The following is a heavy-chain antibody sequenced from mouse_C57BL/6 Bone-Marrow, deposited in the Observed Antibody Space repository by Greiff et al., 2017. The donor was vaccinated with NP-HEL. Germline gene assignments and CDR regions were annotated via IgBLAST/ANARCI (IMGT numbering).Heavy chain of an antibody. CDR2: IYPGDGDT. CDR3: ARITTVVAPY. CDR1: GYAFSSSW. J-gene: IGHJ2*01. V-gene: IGHV1-82*01. Sequence: QVQLQQSGPELVKPGASVKISCKASGYAFSSSWMNWVTQRPGKGLEWIGRIYPGDGDTNYNGKFKGKATLTADKSSSTAYMQLSSLTSEDSAVYFCARITTVVAPYWGQGTTLTVSS. D-gene: IGHD1-1*01.